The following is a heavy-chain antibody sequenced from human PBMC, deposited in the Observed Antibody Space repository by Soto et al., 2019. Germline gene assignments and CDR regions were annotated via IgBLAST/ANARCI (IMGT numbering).Heavy chain of an antibody. Sequence: SETLSLTCIVSGGSISGYYWSWIRQPPGKGLEKIGYIYYSGSTNYNPSLKSRVTISVDTSKNQFSLKLSSVTAADTAVYYCARSYIVVVPAATENWFDPWGQGTLVTVSS. J-gene: IGHJ5*02. V-gene: IGHV4-59*01. CDR1: GGSISGYY. D-gene: IGHD2-2*01. CDR2: IYYSGST. CDR3: ARSYIVVVPAATENWFDP.